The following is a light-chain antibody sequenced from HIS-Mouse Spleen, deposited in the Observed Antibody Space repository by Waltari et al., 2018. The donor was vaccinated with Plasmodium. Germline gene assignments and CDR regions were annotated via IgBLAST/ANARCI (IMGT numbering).Light chain of an antibody. CDR3: QQYYSYLLT. Sequence: AIRPTQSPSPSTASTGAIVTITFRASQGISSYLAWYQQKPGKAPKLLIYAASTLQSGVPSRFSGSGSGTDFTLTISCLPSEDFATYYCQQYYSYLLTFGGGTKVEIK. CDR2: AAS. CDR1: QGISSY. J-gene: IGKJ4*01. V-gene: IGKV1-8*01.